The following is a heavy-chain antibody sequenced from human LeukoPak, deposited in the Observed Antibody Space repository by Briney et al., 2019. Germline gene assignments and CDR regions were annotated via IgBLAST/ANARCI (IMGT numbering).Heavy chain of an antibody. CDR1: GYTFTSYY. J-gene: IGHJ6*03. CDR3: ARDFDFWSGYHYMDV. V-gene: IGHV1-46*01. Sequence: GASVKVSCKASGYTFTSYYMHWVRLAPGQGLEWMGIINPSGGSTSYAQKFQGRVTMTRDMSTSTVYMELSSLRSEDTAVYYCARDFDFWSGYHYMDVWGKGTTVTVSS. CDR2: INPSGGST. D-gene: IGHD3-3*01.